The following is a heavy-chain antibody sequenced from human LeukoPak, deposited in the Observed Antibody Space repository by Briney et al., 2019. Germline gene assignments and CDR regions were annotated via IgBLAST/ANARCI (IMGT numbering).Heavy chain of an antibody. CDR3: TKDAGYASDY. Sequence: GGSLRLSCAASGFSFSTTWMHWVRQAPGKGLEWVALIYSDSSRTTYADSVKGRFTISRDNARNTVYLQMSSLRVEDTAVYFCTKDAGYASDYWGQGILVPVSS. V-gene: IGHV3-74*01. CDR1: GFSFSTTW. J-gene: IGHJ4*02. D-gene: IGHD2-15*01. CDR2: IYSDSSRT.